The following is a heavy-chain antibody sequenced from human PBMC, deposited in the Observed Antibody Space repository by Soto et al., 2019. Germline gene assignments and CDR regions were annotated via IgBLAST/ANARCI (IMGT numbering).Heavy chain of an antibody. V-gene: IGHV3-74*01. CDR3: AKDLGRNNWGG. Sequence: EVQLVESGGGLVQPGGSLRLSCAASGFTFSSYWMHWVRQAPGKGLVWVSRINSDGSTTNYADSVNGRFTISRDNAKNTLYMLMNGLRAEDTAVYYCAKDLGRNNWGGWGQGTLVTVSS. CDR2: INSDGSTT. J-gene: IGHJ4*02. D-gene: IGHD1-1*01. CDR1: GFTFSSYW.